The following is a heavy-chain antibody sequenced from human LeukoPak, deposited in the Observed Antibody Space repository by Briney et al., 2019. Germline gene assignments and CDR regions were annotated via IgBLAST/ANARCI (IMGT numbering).Heavy chain of an antibody. V-gene: IGHV3-48*03. CDR2: IGSDGGTE. Sequence: GGSLRLSCAASGFTFSDFEMNWVRQAPGKGLEWISYIGSDGGTELYADSVRGRFTISRDNAKNSLYLQMNSPTAEDTAVYYCATLGHPFDYWGQGRLVTVSS. J-gene: IGHJ4*02. CDR3: ATLGHPFDY. CDR1: GFTFSDFE.